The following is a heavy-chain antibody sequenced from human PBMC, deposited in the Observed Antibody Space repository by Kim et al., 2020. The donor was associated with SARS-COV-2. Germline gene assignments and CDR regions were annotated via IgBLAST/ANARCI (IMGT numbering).Heavy chain of an antibody. CDR1: GFTFSSYA. V-gene: IGHV3-23*01. J-gene: IGHJ4*02. CDR2: ISGSGGST. Sequence: GGSLRLSCAASGFTFSSYAMSWVRQAPGKGLEWVSAISGSGGSTYYADSVKGRFTISRDNSKNTLYLQMNSLRAEDTAVYYCAKGAPALDYDFWSGYYTGDRRSFDYCGQGTLVTVSS. CDR3: AKGAPALDYDFWSGYYTGDRRSFDY. D-gene: IGHD3-3*01.